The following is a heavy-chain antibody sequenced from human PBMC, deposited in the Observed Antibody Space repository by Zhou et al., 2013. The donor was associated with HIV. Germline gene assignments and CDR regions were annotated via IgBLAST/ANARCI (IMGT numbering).Heavy chain of an antibody. CDR3: ARTRPCSSTSCYPSYYYYMDV. V-gene: IGHV1-69*04. J-gene: IGHJ6*03. CDR2: IIPILGIA. Sequence: QVQLVQSGAEVKKPGSSVKVSCKASGGTFSSYAISWVRQAPGQGLEWMGRIIPILGIANYAQKFRGRVTITADKSTSTAYMELSSLRSEDTAVYYCARTRPCSSTSCYPSYYYYMDVWGKGTTVTVSS. CDR1: GGTFSSYA. D-gene: IGHD2-2*01.